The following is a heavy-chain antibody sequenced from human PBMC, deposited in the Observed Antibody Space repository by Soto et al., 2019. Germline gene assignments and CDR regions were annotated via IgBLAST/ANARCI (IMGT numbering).Heavy chain of an antibody. V-gene: IGHV4-59*01. J-gene: IGHJ4*02. CDR3: ARDDPYSRGIDY. Sequence: QVQLQESGPGLVKPSETLSLTCSVSGGSISTYYWSWIRQPPGKGLEWIGYISYSGITNYNPSLKSRVTISVDTSKNQFSLKLSSVTAADTAVYYCARDDPYSRGIDYWGQGTLVTVSS. CDR1: GGSISTYY. D-gene: IGHD6-19*01. CDR2: ISYSGIT.